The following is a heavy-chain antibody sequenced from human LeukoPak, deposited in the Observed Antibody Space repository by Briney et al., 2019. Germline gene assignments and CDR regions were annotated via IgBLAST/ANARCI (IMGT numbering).Heavy chain of an antibody. D-gene: IGHD6-13*01. CDR3: ASPPYGSSWYYFDY. J-gene: IGHJ4*02. Sequence: ASVKVSCKASGYTFTGYYMHWVRQAPGQGLEWMGWINPNSGGTNYAQKFQGRVTMIRDTSISTAYMELSRLRSDDTAVYYCASPPYGSSWYYFDYWGQGTLVTVSS. V-gene: IGHV1-2*02. CDR2: INPNSGGT. CDR1: GYTFTGYY.